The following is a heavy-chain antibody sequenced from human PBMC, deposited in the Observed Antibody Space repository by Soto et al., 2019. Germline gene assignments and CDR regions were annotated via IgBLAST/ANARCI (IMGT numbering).Heavy chain of an antibody. D-gene: IGHD3-3*01. J-gene: IGHJ4*02. CDR3: AKDLPPYAFWSGYYDY. Sequence: GGSLRLSCAASGFTFSSYAMSWVRQAPGKGLEWVSAISGSGGSTYYADSVKGRFTISRDNSKNTLYLQMNSLRAEDTAVYCCAKDLPPYAFWSGYYDYWGQGTLVTVSS. V-gene: IGHV3-23*01. CDR1: GFTFSSYA. CDR2: ISGSGGST.